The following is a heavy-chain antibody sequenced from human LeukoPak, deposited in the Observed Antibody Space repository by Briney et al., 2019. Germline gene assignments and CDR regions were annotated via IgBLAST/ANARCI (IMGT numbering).Heavy chain of an antibody. CDR2: ISFHGTDT. D-gene: IGHD1-26*01. CDR3: AKPGGSYYLTNWFDP. V-gene: IGHV3-30*04. CDR1: GFTFISYA. Sequence: PGGSLRLSCAASGFTFISYAIHWVRQAPAKGLERVAVISFHGTDTFYAYSVKGRFTISRDNSKNRLYLQMNSLRVEDTAVYYCAKPGGSYYLTNWFDPWGQGILVTVSS. J-gene: IGHJ5*02.